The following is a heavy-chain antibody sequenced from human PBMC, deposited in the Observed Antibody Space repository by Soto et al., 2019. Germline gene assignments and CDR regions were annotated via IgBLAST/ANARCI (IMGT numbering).Heavy chain of an antibody. V-gene: IGHV1-46*03. CDR2: INPSVGST. CDR1: GYTFTNHY. D-gene: IGHD2-2*02. J-gene: IGHJ6*03. CDR3: AIDLRQPSAIWRFYYYYMDI. Sequence: QVQLVQSGGEVKKPGASVRISCRASGYTFTNHYIHWVRQAPGQGLEWMGIINPSVGSTSYARKCQVRVTMTRDTSSKYVYMDMISLNSEDMSEYFCAIDLRQPSAIWRFYYYYMDIWGTGTTVTVAS.